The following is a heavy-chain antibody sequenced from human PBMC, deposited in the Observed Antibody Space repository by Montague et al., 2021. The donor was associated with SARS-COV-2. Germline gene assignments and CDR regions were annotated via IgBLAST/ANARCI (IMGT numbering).Heavy chain of an antibody. J-gene: IGHJ4*02. CDR2: LNHSGST. CDR3: ARGAPGY. CDR1: VESFCGYW. Sequence: SETLSLTCAVYVESFCGYWWTWIRQSPVRGLDWIGGLNHSGSTKYNPSLKSRVTISVDTSKNQFSLDLTSVTAADTAVYYCARGAPGYWGQGTLVTVSS. V-gene: IGHV4-34*01.